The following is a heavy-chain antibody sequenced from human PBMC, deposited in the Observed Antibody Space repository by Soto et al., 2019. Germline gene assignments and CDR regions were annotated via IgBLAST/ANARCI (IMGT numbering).Heavy chain of an antibody. CDR3: ARDVGGTVTLEAAFDF. J-gene: IGHJ3*01. CDR2: IYYNGNT. CDR1: GDSISDYY. V-gene: IGHV4-59*01. D-gene: IGHD4-17*01. Sequence: QVQLLASGPGLVKPSETLSLTCTVSGDSISDYYWSWIRQPPGKGLEWIGYIYYNGNTNYNPSLKSRVTMSVDTSKNQSSLRLSSVTAADSALYYCARDVGGTVTLEAAFDFGGQGTMVTVS.